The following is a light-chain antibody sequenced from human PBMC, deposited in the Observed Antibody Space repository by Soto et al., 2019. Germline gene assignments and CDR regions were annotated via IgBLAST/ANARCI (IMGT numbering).Light chain of an antibody. J-gene: IGKJ1*01. V-gene: IGKV1-5*01. CDR3: QQYDSYWT. CDR1: QSIRNF. CDR2: DAS. Sequence: DIQMTQSPSTLSASVGDRVTITRRASQSIRNFLAWYQQKPGKAPKVLIYDASSLESGVPSRFSGSGSGTEFTLTISSLQPDDLATYFCQQYDSYWTFGPGTKVDIK.